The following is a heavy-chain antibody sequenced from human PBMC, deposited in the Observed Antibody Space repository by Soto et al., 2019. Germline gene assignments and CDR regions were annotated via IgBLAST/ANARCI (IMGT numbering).Heavy chain of an antibody. Sequence: EVQLVESGGGLIQPGGSLRLSCAVSGFTVSNNYMSWVRQAPGKGLEGVSVIYSGGYTAYGDSVKGRFTISRDNSKNTHYLQNKSRRAAAPRVFYWGTRAGGGGYWGQGTLVTVSS. J-gene: IGHJ4*02. CDR3: GTRAGGGGY. CDR2: IYSGGYT. CDR1: GFTVSNNY. V-gene: IGHV3-53*01. D-gene: IGHD3-10*01.